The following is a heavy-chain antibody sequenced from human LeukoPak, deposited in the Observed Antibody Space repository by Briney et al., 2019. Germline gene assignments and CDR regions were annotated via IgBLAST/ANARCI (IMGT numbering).Heavy chain of an antibody. CDR1: GDSVSTNSAA. CDR2: TYYRSKWYN. CDR3: ARLSSSAWFDY. J-gene: IGHJ4*02. Sequence: SQTLSLTCAISGDSVSTNSAAWNRIRQSPSRDLEWLVRTYYRSKWYNEYAVSVKSRITINPDTSKNQSSLHLNPVTPEDTAVYYCARLSSSAWFDYWGQGTLVTVSS. V-gene: IGHV6-1*01. D-gene: IGHD6-19*01.